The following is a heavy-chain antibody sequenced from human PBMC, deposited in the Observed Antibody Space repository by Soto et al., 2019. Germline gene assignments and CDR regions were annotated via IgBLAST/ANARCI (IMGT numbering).Heavy chain of an antibody. CDR2: INHSGRV. Sequence: QVQLQQWGAGLLKPSETLSLTCPAYGGSFSGHSWTWIRQSPGKGLEWIGDINHSGRVNYSPSLKSRVTISLDTSKNQFYLTLSAVTAADTAMYYCSTRAYDTNGYYRFDPWGQGTLVTVSS. D-gene: IGHD3-22*01. J-gene: IGHJ5*01. V-gene: IGHV4-34*01. CDR1: GGSFSGHS. CDR3: STRAYDTNGYYRFDP.